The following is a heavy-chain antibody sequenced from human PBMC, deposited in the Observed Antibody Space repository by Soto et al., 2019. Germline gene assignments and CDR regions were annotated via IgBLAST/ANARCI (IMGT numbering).Heavy chain of an antibody. Sequence: EVQLVESGGGLVQPGGSLRLSCAASGFTFSTYWMSWVRQAPGKGLEWVAKIKQDGSEKFYVSSVEGRFTISRDRTKNSLYLQMNSQRAADQAVYYCARDVTDDAFDIWGQGTMVTGSS. V-gene: IGHV3-7*03. CDR1: GFTFSTYW. CDR3: ARDVTDDAFDI. CDR2: IKQDGSEK. J-gene: IGHJ3*02.